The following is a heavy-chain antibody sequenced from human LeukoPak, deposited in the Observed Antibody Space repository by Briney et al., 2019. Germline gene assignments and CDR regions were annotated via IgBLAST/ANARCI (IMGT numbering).Heavy chain of an antibody. CDR2: ISGSGGST. J-gene: IGHJ3*02. V-gene: IGHV3-23*01. D-gene: IGHD3-9*01. Sequence: GGSLRLSCAASGFTFSSYAMSWVRQAPGKGLEWVSAISGSGGSTYYADSVKGRFTISRDNSKNTLCLQMNSLRAEDTAVYYCAKDQYYDILTGYYRIPDAFDIWGQGTMVTVSS. CDR1: GFTFSSYA. CDR3: AKDQYYDILTGYYRIPDAFDI.